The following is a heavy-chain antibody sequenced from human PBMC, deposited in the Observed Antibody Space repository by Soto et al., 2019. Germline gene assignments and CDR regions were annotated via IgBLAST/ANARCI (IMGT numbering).Heavy chain of an antibody. CDR3: ARDLSGYDFWSGPKDYYYGMDV. Sequence: ASVKVSCKASGYTFTNYYMHWVRQAPGQGLEWMGIINPSGGGSIYAQKFQGRVTMTRDTSTSTVYMELSSLRSEDTAVFYCARDLSGYDFWSGPKDYYYGMDVWGQGTTVTSP. V-gene: IGHV1-46*01. J-gene: IGHJ6*02. D-gene: IGHD3-3*01. CDR2: INPSGGGS. CDR1: GYTFTNYY.